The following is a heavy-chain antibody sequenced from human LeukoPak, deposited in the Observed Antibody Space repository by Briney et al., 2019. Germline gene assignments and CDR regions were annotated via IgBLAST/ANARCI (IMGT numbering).Heavy chain of an antibody. J-gene: IGHJ3*02. Sequence: QPGGSLRLSCAASGFTFDDYAMHWVRQAPGKGLEWVSLISGDGGSTYYADSVKGRFTISGDNSKNSLYLQMNSLRTEDTALYYCAKPYSSSPLDAFDIWGQGTMVTVSS. CDR3: AKPYSSSPLDAFDI. CDR1: GFTFDDYA. CDR2: ISGDGGST. D-gene: IGHD6-13*01. V-gene: IGHV3-43*02.